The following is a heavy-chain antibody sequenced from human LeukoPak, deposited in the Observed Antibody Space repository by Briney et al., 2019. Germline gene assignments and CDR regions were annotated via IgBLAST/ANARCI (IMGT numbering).Heavy chain of an antibody. D-gene: IGHD5-18*01. CDR3: ARCYGGYRPYYLYY. J-gene: IGHJ4*02. CDR1: GGSISSYY. V-gene: IGHV4-4*07. CDR2: IYTSGST. Sequence: PSETLSLTCTVSGGSISSYYWSWIRQPAGKGLEWIGRIYTSGSTNYNPSLKSRVTMSVNTSKNQFFLKLSSVTAADTAVYYCARCYGGYRPYYLYYWGQGTLVTVSS.